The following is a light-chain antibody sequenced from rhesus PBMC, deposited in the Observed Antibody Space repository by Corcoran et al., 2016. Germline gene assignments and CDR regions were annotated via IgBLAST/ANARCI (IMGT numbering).Light chain of an antibody. CDR3: QHGYDHPYS. Sequence: DVQMTQSPSSLSASVGDTVTIPCRASQDITNNLAWYQQKPGKVPNLLIYYASTLQSGVPSRFSGSGSGTDFTLTISRLQPEDFATYYCQHGYDHPYSFGQGTKVEIK. V-gene: IGKV1S15*01. CDR2: YAS. CDR1: QDITNN. J-gene: IGKJ2*01.